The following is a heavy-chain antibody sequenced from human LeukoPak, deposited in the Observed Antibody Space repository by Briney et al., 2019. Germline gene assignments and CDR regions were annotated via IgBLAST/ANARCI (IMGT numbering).Heavy chain of an antibody. CDR2: IYPGDSDT. Sequence: GESLKISCKGSGYSFTSYWIGWVRQMPGKGLEWMGIIYPGDSDTRYSPSFQGQVTISADKSISTAYLQWSSLKASDTAMYYCARIRRYYDILTGLHDAFDTWGQGTMVTVSS. V-gene: IGHV5-51*01. J-gene: IGHJ3*02. CDR1: GYSFTSYW. CDR3: ARIRRYYDILTGLHDAFDT. D-gene: IGHD3-9*01.